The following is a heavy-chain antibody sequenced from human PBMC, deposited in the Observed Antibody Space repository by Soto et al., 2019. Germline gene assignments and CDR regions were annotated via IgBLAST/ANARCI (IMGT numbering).Heavy chain of an antibody. CDR1: GFSFSTYW. CDR3: ARDEGRQGPEYFHH. V-gene: IGHV3-74*01. Sequence: PGGSLRLSCAASGFSFSTYWMYWVRQAPGKGLVWVSRINVDGNTINYADSVKGRFTVSRDNAKNTLYLQMNSLRAEDTAVYYCARDEGRQGPEYFHHWGQGTLVTVSS. CDR2: INVDGNTI. J-gene: IGHJ1*01.